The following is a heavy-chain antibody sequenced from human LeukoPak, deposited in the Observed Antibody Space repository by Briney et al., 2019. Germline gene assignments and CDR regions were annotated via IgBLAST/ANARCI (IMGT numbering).Heavy chain of an antibody. CDR1: GFTFSGYY. D-gene: IGHD6-13*01. Sequence: KPGGSLRLSCAASGFTFSGYYMSWIRQAPGKGLEWVSYISNSGSTIYYADSVKGRFTISRDNAKNSLYLQMNSLRAEDTAVYYCARGRAAAGPDYWGQGTLVTVSS. CDR3: ARGRAAAGPDY. CDR2: ISNSGSTI. J-gene: IGHJ4*02. V-gene: IGHV3-11*01.